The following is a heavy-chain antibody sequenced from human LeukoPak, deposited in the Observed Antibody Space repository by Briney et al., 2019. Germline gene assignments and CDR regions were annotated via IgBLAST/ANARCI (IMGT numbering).Heavy chain of an antibody. D-gene: IGHD3-10*01. CDR1: GFTFSHYA. J-gene: IGHJ5*02. CDR2: ITGSGTTT. V-gene: IGHV3-23*01. CDR3: AKDQHVSLTRGFFTFDP. Sequence: PGGSLRLSCAASGFTFSHYAVSWLRLVPGKGLEWVSAITGSGTTTYYADSVKGRFTISRDNSKDTLYMQMNTLTAEDTAIYYCAKDQHVSLTRGFFTFDPWGQGSLVTVSS.